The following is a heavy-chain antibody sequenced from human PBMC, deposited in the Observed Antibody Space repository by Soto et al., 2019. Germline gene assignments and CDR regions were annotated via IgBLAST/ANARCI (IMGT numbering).Heavy chain of an antibody. D-gene: IGHD6-13*01. Sequence: SETLSLTCTVPGGSLSSGGYYWSWIRQHPGKGLEWIGYIYYSGSTYYNPSLKSRVTISVDTSKNQFSLKLSSVTAADTAVYYCARVAAAGTLVPYWGQGTLVTVSS. CDR2: IYYSGST. CDR1: GGSLSSGGYY. J-gene: IGHJ4*02. CDR3: ARVAAAGTLVPY. V-gene: IGHV4-31*03.